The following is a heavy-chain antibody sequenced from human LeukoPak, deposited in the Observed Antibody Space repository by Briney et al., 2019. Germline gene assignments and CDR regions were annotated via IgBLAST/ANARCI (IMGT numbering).Heavy chain of an antibody. J-gene: IGHJ4*02. CDR2: IYTNENT. Sequence: SETLSLTCTVSGGSITYYFCNWIRQPAGKGLEWIGRIYTNENTNYNPSLKSRVTMSVDASKNQFSLKLSSVTAADTAVYYCAREKSVTGSPYYFDYWGQGILVTVSS. V-gene: IGHV4-4*07. D-gene: IGHD3-9*01. CDR3: AREKSVTGSPYYFDY. CDR1: GGSITYYF.